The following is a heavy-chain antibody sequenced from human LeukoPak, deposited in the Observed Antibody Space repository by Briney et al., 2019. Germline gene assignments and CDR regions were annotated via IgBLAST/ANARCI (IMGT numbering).Heavy chain of an antibody. CDR3: AKGWKWDVTSFDY. Sequence: GGSLRLSCAASGFTFSNYSMTWVRQAPGKGLEWVSVISRDGGGIQYADSVKGRFSISRDNSKNTLYLQINSLRVEDTAVYYCAKGWKWDVTSFDYWGQGTLVTVSS. CDR1: GFTFSNYS. V-gene: IGHV3-23*01. J-gene: IGHJ4*02. CDR2: ISRDGGGI. D-gene: IGHD1-26*01.